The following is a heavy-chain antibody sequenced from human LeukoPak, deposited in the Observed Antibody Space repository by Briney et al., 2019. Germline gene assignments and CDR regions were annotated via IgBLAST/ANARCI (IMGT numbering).Heavy chain of an antibody. D-gene: IGHD4-17*01. V-gene: IGHV1-46*01. CDR1: GYTFTSYY. J-gene: IGHJ4*02. Sequence: ASVKVSCKASGYTFTSYYMHWVRQAPGQGLEWMGIINPSGGSTSYAQKFQGRVTMTRDTSTSTVYMELSSLRSGDTAVYYCARSTVTRHFDYWGQGTLVTVSS. CDR2: INPSGGST. CDR3: ARSTVTRHFDY.